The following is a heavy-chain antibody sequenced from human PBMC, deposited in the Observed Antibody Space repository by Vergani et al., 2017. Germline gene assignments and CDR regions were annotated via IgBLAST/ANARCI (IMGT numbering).Heavy chain of an antibody. CDR2: IYHSGST. Sequence: QVQLQESGPGLVKPSETLSLTCAVSGYSISSGYYWGWIRQPPGKGLEWIGSIYHSGSTYYNPSLKSRVTISVDTSKNQFSLKLSSVTAADTAVYYGARPGSSSWYQVSWYFDLWGRGTLVTVSS. CDR3: ARPGSSSWYQVSWYFDL. CDR1: GYSISSGYY. J-gene: IGHJ2*01. V-gene: IGHV4-38-2*01. D-gene: IGHD6-13*01.